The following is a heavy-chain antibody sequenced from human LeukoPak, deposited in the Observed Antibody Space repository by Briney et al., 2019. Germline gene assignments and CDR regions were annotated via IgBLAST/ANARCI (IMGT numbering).Heavy chain of an antibody. D-gene: IGHD5-24*01. J-gene: IGHJ4*02. Sequence: SGGSLRLSCAASGFTFNNCNMNWVRQAPGKGLEWVSSISSSSSYIYYADSVKGRFTISRDNAKNSLYLQMNSLRVEDTAVYYCARDRDFDYWGQGTLVTVSS. CDR1: GFTFNNCN. CDR3: ARDRDFDY. V-gene: IGHV3-21*01. CDR2: ISSSSSYI.